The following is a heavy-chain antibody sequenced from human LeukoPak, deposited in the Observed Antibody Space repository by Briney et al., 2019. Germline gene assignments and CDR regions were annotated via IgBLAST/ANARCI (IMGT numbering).Heavy chain of an antibody. CDR1: GYTFTSYY. J-gene: IGHJ3*02. Sequence: ASVKVSCKASGYTFTSYYMHWVRQAPGQGLEWMGWMNPNSGNTGYAQKFQGRVTITRNTSISTAYMELSSLRSEDTAVYYCARVNYYDSSGYYWGAFDIWGQGTMVTVSS. CDR3: ARVNYYDSSGYYWGAFDI. CDR2: MNPNSGNT. V-gene: IGHV1-8*03. D-gene: IGHD3-22*01.